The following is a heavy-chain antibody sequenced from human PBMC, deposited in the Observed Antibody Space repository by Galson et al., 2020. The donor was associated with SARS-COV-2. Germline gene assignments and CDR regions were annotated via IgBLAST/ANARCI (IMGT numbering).Heavy chain of an antibody. CDR3: AKTNRLRLGQYYQPLDV. Sequence: ASATLSLTCSVSGGSVRNYYWSWIRQSPGTGLEWICYIYSTRSTDYNPSLRSRVTMSVDTSKNQFSLNLTSVTAADTAVYYCAKTNRLRLGQYYQPLDVWGRGTTVTVSS. J-gene: IGHJ6*02. V-gene: IGHV4-59*02. CDR2: IYSTRST. D-gene: IGHD5-12*01. CDR1: GGSVRNYY.